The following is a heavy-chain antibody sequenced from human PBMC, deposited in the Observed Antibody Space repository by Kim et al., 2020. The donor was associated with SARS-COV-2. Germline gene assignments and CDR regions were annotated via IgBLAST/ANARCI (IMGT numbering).Heavy chain of an antibody. J-gene: IGHJ4*02. V-gene: IGHV4-39*01. D-gene: IGHD3-22*01. CDR1: GGSISSSTYF. Sequence: SETLSLTCTVSGGSISSSTYFWAWIRQPPGKGLEWIGSIYYSGSTYYNPSLKSRVTISVDTSKNQFSLKLSSVTAADTAVYYCARPKLASPYYYDSSGYYYGDYWGQGTLVTVSS. CDR2: IYYSGST. CDR3: ARPKLASPYYYDSSGYYYGDY.